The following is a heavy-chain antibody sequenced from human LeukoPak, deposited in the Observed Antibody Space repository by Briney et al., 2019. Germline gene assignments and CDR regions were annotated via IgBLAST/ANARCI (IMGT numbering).Heavy chain of an antibody. CDR3: ARDLPRTAHFDY. J-gene: IGHJ4*02. CDR2: IYYSGST. D-gene: IGHD5-18*01. CDR1: GGSFSGYY. Sequence: SETLSLTCAVYGGSFSGYYWSWIRQPPGKGLEWIGYIYYSGSTNYNPSLKSRVTISVDRSKNQFSLKLSSVTAADTAVYYCARDLPRTAHFDYWGQGTLVTVSS. V-gene: IGHV4-59*12.